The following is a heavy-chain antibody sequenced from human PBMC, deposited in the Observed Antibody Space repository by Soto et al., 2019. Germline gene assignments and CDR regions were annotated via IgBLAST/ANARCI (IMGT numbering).Heavy chain of an antibody. V-gene: IGHV3-23*01. J-gene: IGHJ6*03. Sequence: GGSLRLSCAASGFTFSSYAMSWVRQAPGKGLEWVSAISGSGGSTYYADSVKGRFTISRDNSKNTRYLQMNSLGAEDTAVYYCAKDFLYYDFWSGYLPNYYYMDVWGKGTTVTVSS. CDR2: ISGSGGST. CDR3: AKDFLYYDFWSGYLPNYYYMDV. CDR1: GFTFSSYA. D-gene: IGHD3-3*01.